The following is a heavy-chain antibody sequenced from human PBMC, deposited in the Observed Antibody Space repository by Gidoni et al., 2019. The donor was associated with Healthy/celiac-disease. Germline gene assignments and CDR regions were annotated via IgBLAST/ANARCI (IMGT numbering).Heavy chain of an antibody. D-gene: IGHD3-22*01. V-gene: IGHV4-34*01. CDR1: GPSFSGYY. CDR3: ARGRYHDSSGFPY. CDR2: ITHTGST. Sequence: QVQLQQWGEGLLKPSETLSLTCAMSGPSFSGYYWSWLRQSPGRGLEWIAEITHTGSTNSKPSLRSRVSISVDASKNQFSLQLRSVTAADTAVYYCARGRYHDSSGFPYWGQGTLVTVSS. J-gene: IGHJ4*02.